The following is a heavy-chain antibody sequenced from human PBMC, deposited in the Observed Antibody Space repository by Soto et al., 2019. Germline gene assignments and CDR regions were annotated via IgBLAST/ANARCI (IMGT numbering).Heavy chain of an antibody. J-gene: IGHJ6*02. D-gene: IGHD3-22*01. CDR2: INHSGNT. V-gene: IGHV4-34*01. CDR3: ARHNYDGSCFYYYYYGMDV. Sequence: PSETLSLTCAVYGGSFSGYYWSWIRQPPGKGLEWIGEINHSGNTNYNPSLESRVTISVDTSKNQLSLNLSSVTAADTAVYYCARHNYDGSCFYYYYYGMDVWGQGTTVTVSS. CDR1: GGSFSGYY.